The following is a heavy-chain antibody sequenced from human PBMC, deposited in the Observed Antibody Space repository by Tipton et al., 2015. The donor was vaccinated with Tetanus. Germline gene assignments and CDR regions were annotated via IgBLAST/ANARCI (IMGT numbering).Heavy chain of an antibody. V-gene: IGHV4-59*01. J-gene: IGHJ3*02. D-gene: IGHD6-19*01. CDR1: GGSISSYY. Sequence: GLVKPSETLSLTCTVSGGSISSYYWTWIRQPPGRGPEWIGYVHYSGSTNYSPSLRSRVTLSVDTSKNQFSLKLSSVTAADTAVYYCARIGWLQQNKPSFDIWGQGTVVTVSS. CDR3: ARIGWLQQNKPSFDI. CDR2: VHYSGST.